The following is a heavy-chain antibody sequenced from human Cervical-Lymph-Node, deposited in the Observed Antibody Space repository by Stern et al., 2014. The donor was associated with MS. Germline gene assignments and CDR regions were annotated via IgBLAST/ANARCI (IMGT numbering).Heavy chain of an antibody. Sequence: VQLGESGAAVKKPGSSVKVSCKASGGTFSSYGIIWVRQAPGQGLDWMGGIIPIFGTANDAQRFQGRVTITADESTSTAYMELSSLRSEDMAVYYCARVGGYGYLPYWGQGTLVTVSS. CDR1: GGTFSSYG. CDR2: IIPIFGTA. V-gene: IGHV1-69*01. CDR3: ARVGGYGYLPY. J-gene: IGHJ4*02. D-gene: IGHD5-18*01.